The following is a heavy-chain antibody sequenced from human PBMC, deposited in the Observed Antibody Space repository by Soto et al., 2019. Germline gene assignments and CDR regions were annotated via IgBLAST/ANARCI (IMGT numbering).Heavy chain of an antibody. J-gene: IGHJ4*02. CDR1: GFTFSTSA. Sequence: HVQLVESGGRVVQPGRSLRRSCAASGFTFSTSAMHWVRQAPGKGLEWVAVISYDGTNEHYEDSVKGRFTVSRDTSRNTLPLQMNSLRPEDTAMYYCVASVFSFDYWGQGSLVTVSS. CDR3: VASVFSFDY. CDR2: ISYDGTNE. V-gene: IGHV3-30*01. D-gene: IGHD2-8*01.